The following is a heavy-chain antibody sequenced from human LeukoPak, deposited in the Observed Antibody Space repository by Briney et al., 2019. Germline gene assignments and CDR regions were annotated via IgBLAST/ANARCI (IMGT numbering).Heavy chain of an antibody. V-gene: IGHV3-15*01. Sequence: GGSLRLSCAASGFTFSNARMNWVRQAPGKGLEWVGRMKSKTDGGTTDYAAPVKGRFTISRDDSINTLYLQMNSLKTEDTAVYYCTTYNAVNGWYWGQGTLVTVSS. CDR2: MKSKTDGGTT. CDR3: TTYNAVNGWY. D-gene: IGHD4-11*01. J-gene: IGHJ4*02. CDR1: GFTFSNAR.